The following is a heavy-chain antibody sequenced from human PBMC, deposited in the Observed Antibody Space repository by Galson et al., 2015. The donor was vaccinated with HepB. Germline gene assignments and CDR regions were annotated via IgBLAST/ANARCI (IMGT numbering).Heavy chain of an antibody. CDR3: ARRAGDNYGGNSYAFDI. CDR1: GGTFSSYA. Sequence: SVKVSCKASGGTFSSYAISWVRQAPGQGLEWMGGIIPIFGTANYAQRFQGRVTITADEPTSTAYMELSSLRSEDTAVYYCARRAGDNYGGNSYAFDIWGQGTMVTVSS. V-gene: IGHV1-69*13. D-gene: IGHD4-23*01. CDR2: IIPIFGTA. J-gene: IGHJ3*02.